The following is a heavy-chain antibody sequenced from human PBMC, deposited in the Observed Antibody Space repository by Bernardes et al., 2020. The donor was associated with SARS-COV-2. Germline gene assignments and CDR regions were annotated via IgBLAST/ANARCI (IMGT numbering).Heavy chain of an antibody. CDR2: FDPEDGET. CDR3: ATARQQLVYNWFDP. Sequence: ASVKVSCKVSGYTLTELSMHWVRQAPGKGLEWMGGFDPEDGETIYAQKFQGRVTMTEDTYTDTAYMELSSLRSEDTAVYYCATARQQLVYNWFDPWGQGTLVTVSS. CDR1: GYTLTELS. D-gene: IGHD6-13*01. V-gene: IGHV1-24*01. J-gene: IGHJ5*02.